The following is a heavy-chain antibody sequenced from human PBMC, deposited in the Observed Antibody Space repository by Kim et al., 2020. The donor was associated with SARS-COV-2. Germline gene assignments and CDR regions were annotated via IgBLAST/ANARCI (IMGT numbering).Heavy chain of an antibody. CDR3: ATGGQWVTGQTRGGD. D-gene: IGHD1-20*01. CDR1: GNRFRNFW. J-gene: IGHJ4*02. CDR2: IDPTDSWT. V-gene: IGHV5-10-1*01. Sequence: GESLKISCQGSGNRFRNFWISWVRQLPGKGLEWMGRIDPTDSWTDYSPSFRGHVTMSVDESTNTAYLQWTSLKASDTAMYYCATGGQWVTGQTRGGDWGQGTHVTVSS.